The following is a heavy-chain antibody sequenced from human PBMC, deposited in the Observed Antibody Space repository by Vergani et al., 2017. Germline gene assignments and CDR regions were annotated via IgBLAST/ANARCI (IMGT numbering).Heavy chain of an antibody. V-gene: IGHV2-26*01. CDR1: GFSLSNARMG. CDR2: IFSNDEK. Sequence: QVTLKESGPVLVKPTETLTLTCTVSGFSLSNARMGVSWIRQPPGKALEWLAHIFSNDEKSYSTSLKSRLTISKDTSKSQVVLTMSNMDPVDTATYYCARNYYDFWSGDYKYYFDYWGQGTLVTVSS. CDR3: ARNYYDFWSGDYKYYFDY. J-gene: IGHJ4*02. D-gene: IGHD3-3*01.